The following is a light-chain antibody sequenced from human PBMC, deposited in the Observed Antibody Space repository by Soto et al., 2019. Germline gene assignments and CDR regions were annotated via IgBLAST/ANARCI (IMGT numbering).Light chain of an antibody. CDR1: QSVSSSY. J-gene: IGKJ1*01. CDR3: QQYGSSRT. CDR2: GAS. V-gene: IGKV3-20*01. Sequence: ENVLTQSPGTLSLSPGERATLSCRASQSVSSSYLAWYQQKPGQAPRLLIYGASGRATGIPDRFSGSGSGTDFTLTISRLEPEDVAVYYCQQYGSSRTFGQGTQVEIK.